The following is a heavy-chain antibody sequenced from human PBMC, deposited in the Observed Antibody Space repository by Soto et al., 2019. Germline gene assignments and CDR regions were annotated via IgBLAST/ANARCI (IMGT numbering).Heavy chain of an antibody. CDR1: GGSISSGDYY. CDR2: IYYSGST. V-gene: IGHV4-30-4*01. J-gene: IGHJ4*02. CDR3: AREGFYDSSGRDFDY. Sequence: PSETLSLTCTVSGGSISSGDYYWSWIRQPPGKGLEWIGYIYYSGSTYYNPSLKSRVTISVDTSKNQFSLKLSSVTAADTAVYYCAREGFYDSSGRDFDYWGQGTLVTVSS. D-gene: IGHD3-22*01.